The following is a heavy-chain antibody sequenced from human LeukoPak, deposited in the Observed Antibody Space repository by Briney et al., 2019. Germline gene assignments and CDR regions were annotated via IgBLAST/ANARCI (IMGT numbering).Heavy chain of an antibody. CDR1: GGTFSSYG. J-gene: IGHJ4*02. V-gene: IGHV1-69*06. CDR2: IIPSFGTA. CDR3: ARDRVNPMTAVTRPFDY. Sequence: SVKVSCKASGGTFSSYGISWVRQAPGQGLELMGRIIPSFGTANYAQRFQGRVTLTADKSTSTAYMELNRLRSEDTALYYCARDRVNPMTAVTRPFDYWGQGTLVTVSS. D-gene: IGHD4-17*01.